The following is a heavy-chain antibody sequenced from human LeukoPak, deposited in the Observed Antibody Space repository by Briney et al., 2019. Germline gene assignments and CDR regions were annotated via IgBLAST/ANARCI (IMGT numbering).Heavy chain of an antibody. Sequence: SETLSLTCAVYGGSFSGYYWSWIRQPPGKGLEWIGEINHSGSTNYNPSLKSRVTISVDTSKNQFSLKLSSVPAADTAVYYCARGHSGWYRARFGYWGQGTLVTVSS. CDR1: GGSFSGYY. CDR2: INHSGST. D-gene: IGHD6-19*01. J-gene: IGHJ4*02. CDR3: ARGHSGWYRARFGY. V-gene: IGHV4-34*01.